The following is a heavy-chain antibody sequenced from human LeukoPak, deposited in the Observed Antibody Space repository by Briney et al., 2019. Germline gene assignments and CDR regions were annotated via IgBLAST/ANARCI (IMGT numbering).Heavy chain of an antibody. CDR2: IYYSGST. J-gene: IGHJ5*02. D-gene: IGHD3-10*01. CDR1: GGSISSSSYY. Sequence: SETLSLTCTVSGGSISSSSYYWGWIRQPPGTGLEWIGSIYYSGSTYYNPSLKSRVTISVDTSKNQFSLKLSSVTAADTAVYYCARDSRVRVWFGENKDWFDPWGQGTLVTVSS. V-gene: IGHV4-39*02. CDR3: ARDSRVRVWFGENKDWFDP.